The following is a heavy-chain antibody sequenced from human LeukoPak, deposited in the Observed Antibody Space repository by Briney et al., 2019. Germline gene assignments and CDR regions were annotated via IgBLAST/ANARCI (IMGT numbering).Heavy chain of an antibody. V-gene: IGHV3-23*01. J-gene: IGHJ4*02. Sequence: GGSLRLSCAASGFTFSSYAMSWVRQAPGKGLEWVSAISGSGGSTYYADSVKGQFTISRDNSKNTLYLQMNSLRAEDTAVYYCATSGYSYGYAADYWGQGTLVTVSS. D-gene: IGHD5-18*01. CDR2: ISGSGGST. CDR1: GFTFSSYA. CDR3: ATSGYSYGYAADY.